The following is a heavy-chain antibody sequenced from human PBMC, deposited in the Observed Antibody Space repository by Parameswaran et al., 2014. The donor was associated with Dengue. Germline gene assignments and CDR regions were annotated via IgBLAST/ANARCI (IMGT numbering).Heavy chain of an antibody. CDR2: IFSNDEK. CDR3: ARIVVSMVRGVTYYYYYGMDV. J-gene: IGHJ6*02. V-gene: IGHV2-26*01. Sequence: ARWIRQPPGKALEWLAHIFSNDEKSYSTSLKSRLTISKDTSKSQVVLTMTNMDPVDTATYYCARIVVSMVRGVTYYYYYGMDVWGQGTTVTVSS. D-gene: IGHD3-10*01.